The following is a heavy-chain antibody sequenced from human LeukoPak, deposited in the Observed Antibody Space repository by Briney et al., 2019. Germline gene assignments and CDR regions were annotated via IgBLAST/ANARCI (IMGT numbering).Heavy chain of an antibody. CDR3: ARRFYSGYDLSWFDP. J-gene: IGHJ5*02. D-gene: IGHD5-12*01. V-gene: IGHV4-59*08. CDR1: GGSISSYY. Sequence: SETLSLTCTVSGGSISSYYWSWIRQPPGKGLEWIGYIYYGGSTNYNPSLKSRVTISVDTSKNQFSLKLSSVTAADTAVYYCARRFYSGYDLSWFDPWGQGTLVTVSS. CDR2: IYYGGST.